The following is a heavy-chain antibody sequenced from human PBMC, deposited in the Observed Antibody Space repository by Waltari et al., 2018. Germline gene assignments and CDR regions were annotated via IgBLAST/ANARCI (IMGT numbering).Heavy chain of an antibody. Sequence: QVQLQESGPGLVKPSQTLSLTCTVSGGSISSGGYYWSWIRQHPGKGLEWIGYIYYSGSTDYNPSLKRRVTISVYTSKNQFSLKLSSVTAADTAVYYCARYSSSAAFDIWGQGTMVTVSS. CDR1: GGSISSGGYY. D-gene: IGHD6-6*01. J-gene: IGHJ3*02. CDR3: ARYSSSAAFDI. CDR2: IYYSGST. V-gene: IGHV4-31*03.